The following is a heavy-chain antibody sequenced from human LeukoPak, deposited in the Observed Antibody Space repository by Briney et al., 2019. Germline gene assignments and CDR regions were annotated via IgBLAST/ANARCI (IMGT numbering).Heavy chain of an antibody. CDR3: ASQYCSGGSCPDY. V-gene: IGHV3-53*01. Sequence: GGSLRLSCAASGFTVSSNYMSWVRQAPGKGLEWVSVIYSGGSTYYADSVKGRFTISRDNFKNTLYLQMNSLRAEDTAVYYCASQYCSGGSCPDYWGQGTLVTVSS. CDR2: IYSGGST. D-gene: IGHD2-15*01. J-gene: IGHJ4*02. CDR1: GFTVSSNY.